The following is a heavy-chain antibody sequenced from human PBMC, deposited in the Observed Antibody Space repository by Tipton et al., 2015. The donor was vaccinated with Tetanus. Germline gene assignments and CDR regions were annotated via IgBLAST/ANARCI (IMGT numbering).Heavy chain of an antibody. V-gene: IGHV4-59*01. J-gene: IGHJ3*02. CDR1: GASIRSYY. Sequence: GLVKPSETLSLTCPVSGASIRSYYWNWIRQVPGKGLEWIGYTHHSGNTKYNPSLSGRVTTSVDTSKNQFSLKISSLTAADTAVYYCARWGDASGSTNLYAFDIWGQGTMVSVSS. CDR2: THHSGNT. D-gene: IGHD3-10*01. CDR3: ARWGDASGSTNLYAFDI.